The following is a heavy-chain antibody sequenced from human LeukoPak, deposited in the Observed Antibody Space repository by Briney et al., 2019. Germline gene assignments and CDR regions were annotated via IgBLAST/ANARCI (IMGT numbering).Heavy chain of an antibody. CDR2: ISAYNGNT. V-gene: IGHV1-18*01. D-gene: IGHD5-18*01. Sequence: ASVKLSCKASGYTFTSYGISWVRQAPGQGLEWMGWISAYNGNTNYAQKLQGRVTMTTDTSTSTAYMELRSLRSDDTAVYYCARDREPYVDTAMVFDYWGQGTLVTVSS. CDR3: ARDREPYVDTAMVFDY. CDR1: GYTFTSYG. J-gene: IGHJ4*02.